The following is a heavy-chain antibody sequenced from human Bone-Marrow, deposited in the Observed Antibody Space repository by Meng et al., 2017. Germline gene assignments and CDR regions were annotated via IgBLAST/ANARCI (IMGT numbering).Heavy chain of an antibody. CDR2: MNPNSGNT. CDR1: GYTFTSYD. Sequence: ASVKVSCKASGYTFTSYDINWVRQATGQGLEWMGWMNPNSGNTGYAQKFQGRVTMTRNTSIGTAYMELSSLRSEDTAVYYCARDLKPYCSGGSCYAGDYWGQGTPVTVAS. V-gene: IGHV1-8*01. CDR3: ARDLKPYCSGGSCYAGDY. D-gene: IGHD2-15*01. J-gene: IGHJ4*02.